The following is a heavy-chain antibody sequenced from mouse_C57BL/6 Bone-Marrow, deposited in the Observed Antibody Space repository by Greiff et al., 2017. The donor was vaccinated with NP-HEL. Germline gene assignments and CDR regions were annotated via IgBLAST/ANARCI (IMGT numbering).Heavy chain of an antibody. CDR3: ARSLAWFGY. Sequence: VQLQQSGPELVKPGASVKISCKASGYTFTDYYMNWVKQSHGKSLEWIGDINPNNGGTSYNQKFKGKATLTVDKSSSTAYMELRSLTSEDSAVYYCARSLAWFGYWGQGTALTVSS. J-gene: IGHJ2*01. D-gene: IGHD6-1*01. CDR2: INPNNGGT. CDR1: GYTFTDYY. V-gene: IGHV1-26*01.